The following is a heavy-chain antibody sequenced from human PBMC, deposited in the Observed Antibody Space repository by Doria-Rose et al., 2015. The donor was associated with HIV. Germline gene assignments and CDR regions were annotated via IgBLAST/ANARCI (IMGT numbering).Heavy chain of an antibody. CDR3: ARIKSSRWYHKYYFDF. CDR2: ILTDDDR. D-gene: IGHD6-13*01. CDR1: GVSLSSPGMG. Sequence: SGPVLVKPTETLTLTCTVSGVSLSSPGMGVSWIRQPPGKALEWLAHILTDDDRSYKASLKSRLTISRGTSKSQVVITMTDMDPVDTATYYCARIKSSRWYHKYYFDFWGQGTLVIVSA. V-gene: IGHV2-26*01. J-gene: IGHJ4*02.